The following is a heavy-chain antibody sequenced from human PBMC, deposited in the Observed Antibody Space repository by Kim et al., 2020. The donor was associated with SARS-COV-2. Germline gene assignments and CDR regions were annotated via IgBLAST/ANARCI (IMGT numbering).Heavy chain of an antibody. CDR2: YN. V-gene: IGHV6-1*01. J-gene: IGHJ4*02. CDR3: ARGSAGLFDY. Sequence: YNDYAVSGKSRITINPATSKNQSSLQLNSGTPEDTAVYYCARGSAGLFDYWGQGTLVTVSS. D-gene: IGHD6-13*01.